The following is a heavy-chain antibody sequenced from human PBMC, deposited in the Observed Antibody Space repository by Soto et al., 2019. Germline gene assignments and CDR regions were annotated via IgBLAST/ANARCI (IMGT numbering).Heavy chain of an antibody. CDR1: GDSVSSNTAS. CDR3: AKGDNLGPKTGYAFDP. J-gene: IGHJ5*02. CDR2: TYFGSKWYS. D-gene: IGHD5-12*01. V-gene: IGHV6-1*01. Sequence: SQTLSLTCAISGDSVSSNTASWNWIRQSPSRGLEWLGRTYFGSKWYSDYAVSVKSRIIINPDTSNNQFSLQLNSVTPEDTAVYFCAKGDNLGPKTGYAFDPWGQGIMVTVSS.